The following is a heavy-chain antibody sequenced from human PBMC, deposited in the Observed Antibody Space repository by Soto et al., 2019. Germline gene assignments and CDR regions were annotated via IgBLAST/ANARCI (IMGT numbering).Heavy chain of an antibody. CDR1: GFSLTTPGLC. CDR3: AQKTFENIDAFDV. CDR2: IDWVDDK. V-gene: IGHV2-70*12. D-gene: IGHD3-9*01. Sequence: SGPTLVNPTQTLTLTCSFSGFSLTTPGLCVSWIRQPPGEALEWLALIDWVDDKYYSPSLKTRLSISKDTSKNQVVLTMTNLDPVNTAPFSCAQKTFENIDAFDVGGPGKMSTVPS. J-gene: IGHJ3*01.